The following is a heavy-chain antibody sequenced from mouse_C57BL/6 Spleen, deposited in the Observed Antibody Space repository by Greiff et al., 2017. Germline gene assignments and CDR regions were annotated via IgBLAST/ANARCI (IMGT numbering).Heavy chain of an antibody. CDR2: IDPETGGT. J-gene: IGHJ2*01. CDR1: GYTFTDYE. Sequence: QVQLKQSGAELVRPGASVTLSCKASGYTFTDYEMHWVKQTPVHGLEWIGAIDPETGGTAYNQKFKGKAILTADKSSSTAYMELRSLTSEDSAVYYCTGYYFDYWGQGTTLTVSS. CDR3: TGYYFDY. V-gene: IGHV1-15*01.